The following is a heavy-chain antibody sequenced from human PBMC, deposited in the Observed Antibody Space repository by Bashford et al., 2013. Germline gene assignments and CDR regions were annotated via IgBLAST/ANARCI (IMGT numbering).Heavy chain of an antibody. Sequence: GGSLRLSCVASGLTFSDYAMNWVRQAPGKGLEWVSAISGRGITTYYADSVKGRFTISRDNSKNTLYLQMNSLRADDTAVYYCAKGCCGNYFPYYSDSWGQGTLVTVSS. CDR1: GLTFSDYA. D-gene: IGHD1-26*01. CDR2: ISGRGITT. CDR3: AKGCCGNYFPYYSDS. V-gene: IGHV3-23*01. J-gene: IGHJ4*02.